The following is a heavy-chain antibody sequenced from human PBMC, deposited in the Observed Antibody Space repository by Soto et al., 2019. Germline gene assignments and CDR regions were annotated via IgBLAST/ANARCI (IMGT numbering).Heavy chain of an antibody. V-gene: IGHV3-23*01. Sequence: PGGSLRLSCAASGFTFSSYAMSWVRQAPGKGLEWVSAISGSGGSTYYADSVKGRFTISRDNSKNTLYLQMNSLRAEDTAVYYCAKDSFLYYYDSSGYYPLDFVDYWGQGTLVTVSS. CDR3: AKDSFLYYYDSSGYYPLDFVDY. J-gene: IGHJ4*02. CDR2: ISGSGGST. CDR1: GFTFSSYA. D-gene: IGHD3-22*01.